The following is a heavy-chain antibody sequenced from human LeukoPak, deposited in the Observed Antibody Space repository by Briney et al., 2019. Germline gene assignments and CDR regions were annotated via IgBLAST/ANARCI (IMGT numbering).Heavy chain of an antibody. CDR1: GFTFSSYA. V-gene: IGHV3-30-3*01. Sequence: PGGSLRLSCAASGFTFSSYAMHWVRQAPGKGLEWVAVISYDGSNKYYADSVKGRFTISRDNSKNTLYLQMNSLRAEDTAVYYCARASLDKGMDVWGQGTTVTVSS. CDR3: ARASLDKGMDV. CDR2: ISYDGSNK. J-gene: IGHJ6*02.